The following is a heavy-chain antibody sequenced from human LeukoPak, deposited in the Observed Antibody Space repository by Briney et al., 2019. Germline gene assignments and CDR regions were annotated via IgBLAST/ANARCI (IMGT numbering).Heavy chain of an antibody. CDR3: AKNLLGSESFSWYFDL. Sequence: GGSLRLSCAASGVTFSSHGMSWVRQAPGKGLEWVSSITDSGSGTCYADSVKGRFTMSRDNSKNTLYLQMNSLRAEDTTVYYCAKNLLGSESFSWYFDLWGRGTLVTVSS. CDR2: ITDSGSGT. V-gene: IGHV3-23*01. D-gene: IGHD1-26*01. CDR1: GVTFSSHG. J-gene: IGHJ2*01.